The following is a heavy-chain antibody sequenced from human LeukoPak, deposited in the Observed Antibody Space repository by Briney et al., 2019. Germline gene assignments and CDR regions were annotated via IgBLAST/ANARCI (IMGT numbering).Heavy chain of an antibody. CDR3: ARDPYSGNYGNDHYYYMDV. V-gene: IGHV3-21*01. CDR2: ITSSGTYI. CDR1: GFTFSNYN. D-gene: IGHD1-26*01. Sequence: GGSLRLSCAASGFTFSNYNMNWVRQAPGKTMEWVSSITSSGTYIFYADSVRGRFTISRDNAKNSLYLQMDSLGPEDTAVYYCARDPYSGNYGNDHYYYMDVWGKGTTVTISS. J-gene: IGHJ6*03.